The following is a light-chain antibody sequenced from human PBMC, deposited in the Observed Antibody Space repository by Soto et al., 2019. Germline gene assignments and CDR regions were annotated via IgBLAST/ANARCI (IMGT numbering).Light chain of an antibody. V-gene: IGKV3-15*01. J-gene: IGKJ2*01. CDR1: QSVSSN. CDR3: QHYNNWPFT. CDR2: GAS. Sequence: EIVLMQSPCTLSLSPGERATLSCRASQSVSSNLAWYQQKPGQAPRLLIYGASTRATGIPARFSGSGSGTEFTLTISSLQSEDFAVYYCQHYNNWPFTFGQGTKV.